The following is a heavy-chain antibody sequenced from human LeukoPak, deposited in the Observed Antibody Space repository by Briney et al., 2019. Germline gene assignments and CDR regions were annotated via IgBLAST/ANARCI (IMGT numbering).Heavy chain of an antibody. V-gene: IGHV1-69*13. Sequence: GASVKVSFTASGGTFSSYAISWVRQAPGQGLEWVGGIIPIFGTANYAQKFQGRVTITADESTSTAYMELSSLRSEDTAVYYCASTNDYGDVYYFDYWGQGTLVTVSS. J-gene: IGHJ4*02. CDR2: IIPIFGTA. CDR1: GGTFSSYA. CDR3: ASTNDYGDVYYFDY. D-gene: IGHD4-17*01.